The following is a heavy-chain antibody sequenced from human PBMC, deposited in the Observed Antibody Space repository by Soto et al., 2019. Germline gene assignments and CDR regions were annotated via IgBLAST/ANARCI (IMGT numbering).Heavy chain of an antibody. D-gene: IGHD3-22*01. V-gene: IGHV1-3*01. CDR3: ARLEDIYCDSSGYWGGYYFDY. Sequence: ASVKVSCKAAGYTFTSYAMHWVRQAPGQRLEWMGWINAGNGNTKYSQKFQGRVTITRDTSASTAYMELSSLRSEDTAVYYCARLEDIYCDSSGYWGGYYFDYWGQGTLVTVSS. J-gene: IGHJ4*02. CDR1: GYTFTSYA. CDR2: INAGNGNT.